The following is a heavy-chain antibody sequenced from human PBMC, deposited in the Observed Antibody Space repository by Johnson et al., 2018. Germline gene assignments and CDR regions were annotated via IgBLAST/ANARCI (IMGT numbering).Heavy chain of an antibody. J-gene: IGHJ4*02. CDR1: AFTLSNYW. Sequence: EVQLLESGGGVVQPGGSLRLSCAASAFTLSNYWMHWVRQAPGKGLVWVSRINRDGSITRYAATVRGRFTISRDDAKNTLYLQMNSLTVEDTAVYYCARDPRYSTGPFDHWGQGTLVTVSS. CDR2: INRDGSIT. V-gene: IGHV3-74*01. D-gene: IGHD6-19*01. CDR3: ARDPRYSTGPFDH.